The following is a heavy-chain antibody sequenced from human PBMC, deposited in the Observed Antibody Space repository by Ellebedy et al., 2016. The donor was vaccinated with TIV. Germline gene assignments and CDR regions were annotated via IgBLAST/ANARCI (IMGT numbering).Heavy chain of an antibody. Sequence: ASVKVSXKASRGTFSSYAISWVRQAPGQGLEWMGRINPNSGSTNYAQKFQGRVTMTRDTSISTAYMELSRLRSDDTAVYYCARDMEYCSSTSCMPGGWFNPWGQGTLVTVSS. CDR2: INPNSGST. CDR3: ARDMEYCSSTSCMPGGWFNP. J-gene: IGHJ5*02. D-gene: IGHD2-2*01. CDR1: RGTFSSYA. V-gene: IGHV1-2*02.